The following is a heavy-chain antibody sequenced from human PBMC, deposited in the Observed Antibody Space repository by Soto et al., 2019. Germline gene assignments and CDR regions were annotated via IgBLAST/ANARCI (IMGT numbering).Heavy chain of an antibody. CDR2: ISAYNGNT. CDR3: ARARSRYSSGQGGSDY. J-gene: IGHJ4*02. Sequence: QVQLVQSGAEVKKPGASVKVSCKASGYTFTSYGISWVRQAPGQVLEWMGWISAYNGNTNYAQKLQGRVTMTTDTSTSTAYMELRSLRSDDTAVYYCARARSRYSSGQGGSDYWGQGTLVTVSS. V-gene: IGHV1-18*01. D-gene: IGHD6-19*01. CDR1: GYTFTSYG.